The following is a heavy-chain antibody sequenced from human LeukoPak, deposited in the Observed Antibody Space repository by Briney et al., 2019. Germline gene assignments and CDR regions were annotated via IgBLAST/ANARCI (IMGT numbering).Heavy chain of an antibody. CDR1: GGSISNYY. V-gene: IGHV4-59*01. Sequence: KPSETLSLTCTVSGGSISNYYWSWIRQPPGKGLEWIGYISYIGSTNYNPSLKSRVTISEDTSKNQFSLKLSSVTAADTAVYYCAGSYYCMDVWGKGTTVTVSS. CDR2: ISYIGST. CDR3: AGSYYCMDV. J-gene: IGHJ6*03.